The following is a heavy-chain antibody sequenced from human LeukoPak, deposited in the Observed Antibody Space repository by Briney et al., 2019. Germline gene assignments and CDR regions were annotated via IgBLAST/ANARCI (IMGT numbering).Heavy chain of an antibody. CDR3: AKGRASPAVTMVEGFDA. D-gene: IGHD3-10*01. Sequence: GGSLRLSCAASGFTFDDYAMHWVRQAPGKGLEWVSLISWDGGSTYYADSVKGRFTISRDNSKNSLYLQMNSLRAEDTALYYCAKGRASPAVTMVEGFDAWGQGTLVTVSS. CDR2: ISWDGGST. CDR1: GFTFDDYA. V-gene: IGHV3-43D*03. J-gene: IGHJ5*02.